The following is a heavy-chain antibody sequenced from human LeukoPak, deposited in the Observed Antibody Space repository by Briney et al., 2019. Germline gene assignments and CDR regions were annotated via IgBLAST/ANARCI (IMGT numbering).Heavy chain of an antibody. CDR3: ARENEDIVVVPAEDVDV. D-gene: IGHD2-2*01. J-gene: IGHJ6*04. CDR1: GGSISSGGYY. Sequence: SETLSLTCTVSGGSISSGGYYWSWIRQPPGKGLEWIGYIYHSGSTYYNPSLKSRVTISVDRSKNQFSLKLSSVTAADTAVYYCARENEDIVVVPAEDVDVWGRGTTVTVSS. V-gene: IGHV4-30-2*01. CDR2: IYHSGST.